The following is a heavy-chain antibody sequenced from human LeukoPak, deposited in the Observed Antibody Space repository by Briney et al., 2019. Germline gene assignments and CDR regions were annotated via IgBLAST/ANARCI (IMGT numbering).Heavy chain of an antibody. CDR3: AKENFDWKRIPYFDY. Sequence: PGGSLRLSCAASGFTVSNNYMNWARQAPGKGLEWVSAISGSGGSTYYRDSVKGRFTISRDNSKNTLYLQMNNLRADDTAVYYCAKENFDWKRIPYFDYWGQGTLATVSS. CDR2: ISGSGGST. J-gene: IGHJ4*02. D-gene: IGHD3-9*01. CDR1: GFTVSNNY. V-gene: IGHV3-23*01.